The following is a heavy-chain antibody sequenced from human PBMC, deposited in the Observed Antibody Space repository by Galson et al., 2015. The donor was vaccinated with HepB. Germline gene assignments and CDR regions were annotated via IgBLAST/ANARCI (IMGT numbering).Heavy chain of an antibody. CDR1: GYSFTTYG. V-gene: IGHV1-18*01. D-gene: IGHD6-19*01. CDR3: ARGLRGSSGARNYGYY. J-gene: IGHJ4*02. Sequence: SVTVSCKASGYSFTTYGISWVRQAPGQGLEWMGWISAYNGNTNYAQKFQGRVTMTRNTSISTAYMELSSLRSEDTAVYYCARGLRGSSGARNYGYYWGQGTLVTVSS. CDR2: ISAYNGNT.